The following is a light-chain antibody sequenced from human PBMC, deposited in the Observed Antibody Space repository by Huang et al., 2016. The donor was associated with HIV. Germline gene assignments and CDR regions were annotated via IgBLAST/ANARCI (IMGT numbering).Light chain of an antibody. CDR2: WAS. CDR1: QSVLYSSNNKNY. CDR3: QQYYSSQIT. Sequence: DIVMTQSPDSLAVSLGERATINCKSSQSVLYSSNNKNYLAWYQHKPGQPPNLLIYWASTRESGVPDRFSGSGSGTDFTLTISSLQAEDVAVYYCQQYYSSQITFGQGTRLEIK. V-gene: IGKV4-1*01. J-gene: IGKJ5*01.